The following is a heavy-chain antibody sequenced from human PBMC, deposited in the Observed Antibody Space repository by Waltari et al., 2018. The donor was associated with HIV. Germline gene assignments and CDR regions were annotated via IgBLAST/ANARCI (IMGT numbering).Heavy chain of an antibody. Sequence: EVQLVESGGGLVQPGGSLRLSWAASGFTFSSDWMNWVRQAPGKGLEWVANIKQDGSEKYYGDSVKGRFTISRDNAKNSLYLQMNSLRAEDTAVYYCARGNYCSGGSCLDYWGQGTLVTVSS. D-gene: IGHD2-15*01. V-gene: IGHV3-7*04. CDR3: ARGNYCSGGSCLDY. CDR1: GFTFSSDW. CDR2: IKQDGSEK. J-gene: IGHJ4*02.